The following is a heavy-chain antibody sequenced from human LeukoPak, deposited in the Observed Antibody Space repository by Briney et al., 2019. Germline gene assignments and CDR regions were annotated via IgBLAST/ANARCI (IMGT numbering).Heavy chain of an antibody. V-gene: IGHV1-2*02. CDR3: ARDGLGAVAGGNNWFDP. CDR2: INPNSGGT. D-gene: IGHD6-19*01. Sequence: ASVKVSCKASGYTFTGYYMHWVRQAPGQGLEWMGWINPNSGGTNYAQKFQGRVTMTRDTSISTAYMGLRRLRSDDTAVYYCARDGLGAVAGGNNWFDPWGQGTLVTVSS. CDR1: GYTFTGYY. J-gene: IGHJ5*02.